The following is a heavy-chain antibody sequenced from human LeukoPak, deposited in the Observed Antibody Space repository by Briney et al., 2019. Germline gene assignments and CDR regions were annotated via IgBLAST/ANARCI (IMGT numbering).Heavy chain of an antibody. CDR1: GYTFTTYD. CDR3: ARASGPGRHWFDL. Sequence: GSVTVSCKASGYTFTTYDINGVGQAPGQGREGMGWRNLNSGNTGYAQNFQGRVTMPRNTSIRTAYMELSSLRSEDTAVYYCARASGPGRHWFDLWGQGTLVSVSS. D-gene: IGHD3-3*01. J-gene: IGHJ5*02. V-gene: IGHV1-8*01. CDR2: RNLNSGNT.